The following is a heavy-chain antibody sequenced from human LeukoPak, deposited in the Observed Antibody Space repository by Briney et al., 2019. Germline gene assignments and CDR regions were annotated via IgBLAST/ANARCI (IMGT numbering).Heavy chain of an antibody. V-gene: IGHV1-69*05. CDR2: IIPIFGTA. CDR3: ARGGHITVFGVVTRGEFDY. D-gene: IGHD3-3*01. Sequence: SVKVSCKASGGTFSSYAISWVRQAPGQGLEWMGGIIPIFGTANYAQKFQGRVTITTDESTSTAYMELSSLRSEDTAVYYCARGGHITVFGVVTRGEFDYWGQGTLVTVSS. CDR1: GGTFSSYA. J-gene: IGHJ4*02.